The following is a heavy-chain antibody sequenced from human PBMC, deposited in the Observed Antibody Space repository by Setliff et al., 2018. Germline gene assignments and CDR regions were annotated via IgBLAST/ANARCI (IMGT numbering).Heavy chain of an antibody. CDR3: VRRELQLRRYFDF. V-gene: IGHV3-23*01. Sequence: PGGSLRLSCAASGFTFDSHAMAWVRQAPGKGLEWVSGISASGGGTYYPDSVKGRFSISRDNSKNMLYLEVNSLRAEDTAVYYCVRRELQLRRYFDFWGQGTLVTVS. D-gene: IGHD1-7*01. CDR1: GFTFDSHA. CDR2: ISASGGGT. J-gene: IGHJ4*02.